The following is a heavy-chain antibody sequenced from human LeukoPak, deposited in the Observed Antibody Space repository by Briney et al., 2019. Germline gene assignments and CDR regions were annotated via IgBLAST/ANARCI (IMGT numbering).Heavy chain of an antibody. Sequence: PSETLSLTCTVSGGSISSSSYSWGWIRQPPGKGLEWIGSIYYSGSTYYNPSLKSRVTISVDTSKNQFSLKLCSVTAADTAVYYCARHGGYDFWSGYTYGMDVWGQGTTVTVSS. CDR3: ARHGGYDFWSGYTYGMDV. CDR2: IYYSGST. D-gene: IGHD3-3*01. CDR1: GGSISSSSYS. V-gene: IGHV4-39*01. J-gene: IGHJ6*02.